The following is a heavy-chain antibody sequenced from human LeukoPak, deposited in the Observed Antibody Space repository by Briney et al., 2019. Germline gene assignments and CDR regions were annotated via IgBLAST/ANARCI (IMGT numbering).Heavy chain of an antibody. CDR1: GFTVSSNH. J-gene: IGHJ4*02. CDR2: IYSGGST. V-gene: IGHV3-53*01. CDR3: ARGPAGYN. Sequence: GGSLRLSCAASGFTVSSNHMSWVRQAPGKGLEWVSVIYSGGSTDYADSVTGRFTISRDNLKNTLYLQMNSLRAEDTAVYYRARGPAGYNWGQGTLVTFSS. D-gene: IGHD1-1*01.